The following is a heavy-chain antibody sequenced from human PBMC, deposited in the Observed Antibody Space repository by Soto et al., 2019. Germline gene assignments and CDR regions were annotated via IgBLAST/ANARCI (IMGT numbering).Heavy chain of an antibody. V-gene: IGHV3-30*18. J-gene: IGHJ6*02. D-gene: IGHD1-20*01. CDR1: GFTFSSYG. CDR2: ISYDGSNK. CDR3: AKDDNWTGLLVIRYYYYGMDV. Sequence: RRLSCAASGFTFSSYGMHWVRQAPGKGLEWVAVISYDGSNKYYADSVKGRFTISRDNSKNTLYLQMNGLRAEDTAVYYCAKDDNWTGLLVIRYYYYGMDVWGQGTTVTVSS.